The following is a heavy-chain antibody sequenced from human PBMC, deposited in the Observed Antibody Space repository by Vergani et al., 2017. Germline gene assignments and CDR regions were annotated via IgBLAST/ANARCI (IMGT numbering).Heavy chain of an antibody. D-gene: IGHD2-2*01. Sequence: EVQLVESGGGLVQPGGSLRLSCAASGFTFSSYSMNWVRQAPGKGLEWVSYISSSSSTIYYADPVKGRFTISRDNAKNSLCLQMNSLRAEDTAVYYCAGDAWSFYGRDTGCCSDYWGQGTLVTVSS. J-gene: IGHJ4*02. CDR3: AGDAWSFYGRDTGCCSDY. V-gene: IGHV3-48*04. CDR1: GFTFSSYS. CDR2: ISSSSSTI.